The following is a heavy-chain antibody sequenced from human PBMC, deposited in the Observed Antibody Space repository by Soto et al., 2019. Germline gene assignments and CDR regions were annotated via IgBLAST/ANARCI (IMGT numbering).Heavy chain of an antibody. CDR1: GFIFSSYS. Sequence: GSLRLSCAASGFIFSSYSMNWVRQAPGKGLEWVSYIAIGSSPTIYYADSVKGRFAISRDNAKNSLYLQMNSLRAEDTAVYYCARSLFGVVISDYWGQGTLVTVSS. D-gene: IGHD3-3*01. J-gene: IGHJ4*02. CDR3: ARSLFGVVISDY. CDR2: IAIGSSPTI. V-gene: IGHV3-48*01.